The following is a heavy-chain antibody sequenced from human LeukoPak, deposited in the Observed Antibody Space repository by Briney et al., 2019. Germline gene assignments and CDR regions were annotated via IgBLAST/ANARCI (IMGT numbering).Heavy chain of an antibody. CDR1: GGSIGSYY. Sequence: SETLSLTCTVSGGSIGSYYWSWIRQPPGKGLEWIGYIYYSGSTNYNPSLKSRVTISVDTSKNQFSLKLSSVTAADTAVYYCARGPLHYYDSSGYYFYYYYMDVWGKGTTVTVSS. D-gene: IGHD3-22*01. CDR3: ARGPLHYYDSSGYYFYYYYMDV. J-gene: IGHJ6*03. CDR2: IYYSGST. V-gene: IGHV4-59*01.